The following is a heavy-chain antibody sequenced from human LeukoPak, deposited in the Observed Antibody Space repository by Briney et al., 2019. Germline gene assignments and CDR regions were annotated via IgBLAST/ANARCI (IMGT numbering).Heavy chain of an antibody. CDR1: GGSISSGSYY. Sequence: PSETLSLTCTVSGGSISSGSYYWSWIRQPAGKGLEWIGRIYTSGSTNYNPSLKSRVTMSVDTSKNQFSLKLSSVTAADTAVYYCARDRGVRGVTTLDPWGQGTLVTVSS. CDR3: ARDRGVRGVTTLDP. CDR2: IYTSGST. D-gene: IGHD3-10*01. V-gene: IGHV4-61*02. J-gene: IGHJ5*02.